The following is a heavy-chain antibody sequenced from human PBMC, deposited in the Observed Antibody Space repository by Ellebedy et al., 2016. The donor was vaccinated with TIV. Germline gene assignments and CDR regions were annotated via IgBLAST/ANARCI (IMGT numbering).Heavy chain of an antibody. Sequence: SCKASGFTFSSFGMHWVRQAPGKGLEWVAVIWYDGSTQYSADSVRDRFTISRDNSNNTLSLQMNSLRAEDTAVYYCARGMYSGSYYQLGYYFDYWGQGTLVTVSS. D-gene: IGHD1-26*01. V-gene: IGHV3-33*01. J-gene: IGHJ4*02. CDR3: ARGMYSGSYYQLGYYFDY. CDR2: IWYDGSTQ. CDR1: GFTFSSFG.